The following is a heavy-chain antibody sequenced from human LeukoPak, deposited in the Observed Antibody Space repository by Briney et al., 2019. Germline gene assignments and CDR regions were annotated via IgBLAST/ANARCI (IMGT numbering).Heavy chain of an antibody. Sequence: SETLSLTCTVSGGSISSSSYYWGWIRQPPGKGLDWIGSIGYSGSTYYNPSLRSRATISIDTSKNQFSLKLKSVTAADTAVYYCAREYTLYRSGWFLDYWGQGTVVTVSS. CDR2: IGYSGST. D-gene: IGHD6-19*01. J-gene: IGHJ4*02. V-gene: IGHV4-39*07. CDR1: GGSISSSSYY. CDR3: AREYTLYRSGWFLDY.